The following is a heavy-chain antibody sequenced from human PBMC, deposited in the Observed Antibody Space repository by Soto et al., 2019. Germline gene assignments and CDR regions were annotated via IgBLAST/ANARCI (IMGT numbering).Heavy chain of an antibody. Sequence: ASVKVSCKASGGTFSSYAISWVRQAPGQGLEWMGGIIPIFGTANYAQKFQGRVTITADESTSTAYMELSSLRSEDTAVYYCARVGYYYDSTIWFDPWGQGTLVTVSS. CDR3: ARVGYYYDSTIWFDP. D-gene: IGHD3-22*01. CDR2: IIPIFGTA. V-gene: IGHV1-69*13. J-gene: IGHJ5*02. CDR1: GGTFSSYA.